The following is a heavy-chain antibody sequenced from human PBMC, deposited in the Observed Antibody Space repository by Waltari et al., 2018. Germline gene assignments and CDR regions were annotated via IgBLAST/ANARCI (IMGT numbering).Heavy chain of an antibody. J-gene: IGHJ3*02. CDR2: INHSGST. D-gene: IGHD6-6*01. V-gene: IGHV4-34*01. Sequence: QVQLQQWGAGLLKPSETLSLTCAVYGGSFSGYYWSWIRQPPGKGLEWIGEINHSGSTNYNPSLKSRVTISVDTSKNQFSLKLSSVTAADTAVYYCARAPNRLYSSSHGPPDIWGQGTMVTVSS. CDR1: GGSFSGYY. CDR3: ARAPNRLYSSSHGPPDI.